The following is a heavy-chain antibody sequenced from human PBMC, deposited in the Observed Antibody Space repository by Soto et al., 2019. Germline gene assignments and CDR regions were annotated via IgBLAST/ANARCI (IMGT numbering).Heavy chain of an antibody. J-gene: IGHJ6*02. Sequence: GASVKVSCKASGYTFTSYGINWVRQAPGQGLEWLGWISAYDGNTNYAQILQGRVSMTTDTSTNTAYMEVRSLRSDDTAVYYCARGGYYDSSGSRNYYYYGMNVWGQGTTVTAP. CDR3: ARGGYYDSSGSRNYYYYGMNV. D-gene: IGHD3-22*01. V-gene: IGHV1-18*01. CDR2: ISAYDGNT. CDR1: GYTFTSYG.